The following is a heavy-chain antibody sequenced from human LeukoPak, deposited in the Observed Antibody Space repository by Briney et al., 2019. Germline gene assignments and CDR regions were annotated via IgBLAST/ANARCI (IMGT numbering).Heavy chain of an antibody. J-gene: IGHJ4*02. Sequence: GGSLRLSCAASGFTVSNNYLHWVRQAPGKGLEWVSVIYSGGTTYYANSVKGRFTISTDSSKNTLYLQMNSLRAEDTAVYYCAKDLWFGEFDYWGQGTLVTVSS. CDR1: GFTVSNNY. CDR3: AKDLWFGEFDY. D-gene: IGHD3-10*01. CDR2: IYSGGTT. V-gene: IGHV3-66*02.